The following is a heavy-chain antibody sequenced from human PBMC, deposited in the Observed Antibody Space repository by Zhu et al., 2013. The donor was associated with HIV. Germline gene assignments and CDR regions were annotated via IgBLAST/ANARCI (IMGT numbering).Heavy chain of an antibody. Sequence: EVQLLESGGGLIQPGGSLRLSCAASGFTFYNYAMSWVRQAPGKGLEWVSGISSSGGSTYYADSVKGRFTISRDNSKNTLYLQMNSLRAEDTAVYYCAKDKTFGWVQLLDAFDVWGQGTMVTVSS. D-gene: IGHD1-1*01. CDR2: ISSSGGST. CDR3: AKDKTFGWVQLLDAFDV. J-gene: IGHJ3*01. CDR1: GFTFYNYA. V-gene: IGHV3-23*01.